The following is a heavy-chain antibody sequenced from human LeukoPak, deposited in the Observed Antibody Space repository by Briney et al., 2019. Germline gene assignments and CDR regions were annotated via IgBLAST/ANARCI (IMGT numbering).Heavy chain of an antibody. D-gene: IGHD4-17*01. J-gene: IGHJ4*02. CDR1: GFTVSSNF. V-gene: IGHV3-7*01. CDR2: IKQDGSEK. CDR3: VYSGDYEKGY. Sequence: GGSLRLSCAASGFTVSSNFMSWVRQAPGKGLEWVANIKQDGSEKYHVDSVKGRFTISRDNAKNTLYLQMNSLRAEDTAVYYCVYSGDYEKGYWGQGTLVTVSS.